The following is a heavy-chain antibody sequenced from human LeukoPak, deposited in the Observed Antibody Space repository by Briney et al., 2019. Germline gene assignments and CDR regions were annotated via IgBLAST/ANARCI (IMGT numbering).Heavy chain of an antibody. V-gene: IGHV3-30*02. J-gene: IGHJ6*03. D-gene: IGHD4-17*01. CDR1: GFTFSTYG. Sequence: PGGSLRLSCAASGFTFSTYGIHWVRQAPGKGLEWVAFIRYDGTNKWYADSVKGRFTISRDNSKNTLYLQMNSLRVEDTAVYHCAKDRDYGDYPSAYYYYMDVWGSGTTVTVSS. CDR2: IRYDGTNK. CDR3: AKDRDYGDYPSAYYYYMDV.